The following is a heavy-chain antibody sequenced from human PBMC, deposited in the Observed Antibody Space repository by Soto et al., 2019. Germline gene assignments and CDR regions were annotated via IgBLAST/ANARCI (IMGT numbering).Heavy chain of an antibody. V-gene: IGHV4-59*01. J-gene: IGHJ4*02. D-gene: IGHD6-6*01. Sequence: SVTLSLTCIVSGGSISSYYWSWIRQHPGKGLEWIGYIYYSGSTNYNPSLKSRVTISVDTSKNQFSLKLSSVTAADTAVYYCARATGGRSSPDYWGQVTLVTVS. CDR2: IYYSGST. CDR1: GGSISSYY. CDR3: ARATGGRSSPDY.